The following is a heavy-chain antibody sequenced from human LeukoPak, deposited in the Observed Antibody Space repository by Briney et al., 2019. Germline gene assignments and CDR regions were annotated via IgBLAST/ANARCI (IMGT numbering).Heavy chain of an antibody. Sequence: GASVKVSCKASGYTFTSYDINWVRQATGQGLEWMGWMNPNSGNTGHAQKFQGRVTMTRNTSISTAYMELSSLRSEDTAVYYRATSQKYVGTPYYFDYWGQGTLVTVSS. J-gene: IGHJ4*02. CDR3: ATSQKYVGTPYYFDY. D-gene: IGHD7-27*01. CDR1: GYTFTSYD. V-gene: IGHV1-8*01. CDR2: MNPNSGNT.